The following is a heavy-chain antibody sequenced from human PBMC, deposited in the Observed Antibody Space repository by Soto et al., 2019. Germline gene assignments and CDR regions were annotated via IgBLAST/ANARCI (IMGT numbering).Heavy chain of an antibody. CDR3: ARGHGVIIGAMDV. D-gene: IGHD3-3*01. CDR1: GYRFDTYA. CDR2: TSSYNTDT. Sequence: QVQLVQSGGEVKKPGASVKVSCKSSGYRFDTYAMNWVRQAPGQGLEWMGWTSSYNTDTFYADKFQDRVSMTTDTSTGTAYMELRSLSSDDTAVYYCARGHGVIIGAMDVWGQGTAVTVSS. J-gene: IGHJ6*02. V-gene: IGHV1-18*01.